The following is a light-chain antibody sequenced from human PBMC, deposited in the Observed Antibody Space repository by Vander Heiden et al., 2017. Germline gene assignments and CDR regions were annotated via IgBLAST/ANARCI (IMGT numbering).Light chain of an antibody. CDR1: QRISRY. CDR3: QQSYHTPPWT. J-gene: IGKJ1*01. V-gene: IGKV1-39*01. Sequence: DIQMTQSPSSLSASVGDRVTITCRASQRISRYLNWYQHKPRKAPKLLIYTASSLQSGVPSRFSGSGSGTYFTLTISSLQPEDFATYYCQQSYHTPPWTFGQGTKVEVK. CDR2: TAS.